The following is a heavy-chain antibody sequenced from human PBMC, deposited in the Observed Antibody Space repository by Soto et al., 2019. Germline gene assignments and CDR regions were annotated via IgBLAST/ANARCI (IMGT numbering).Heavy chain of an antibody. D-gene: IGHD6-13*01. Sequence: QVQLPQWGAGLLKPSETLSLTCAVYGGSFSGYYWSWIRQPPGKGLEWIGEINHSGSTNYNPSLKSRVTISVDTSKNQFSLKLSSVTAADTAVYYCARISIAAAGNWFDPWGQGTLVTVSS. CDR2: INHSGST. CDR1: GGSFSGYY. J-gene: IGHJ5*02. V-gene: IGHV4-34*01. CDR3: ARISIAAAGNWFDP.